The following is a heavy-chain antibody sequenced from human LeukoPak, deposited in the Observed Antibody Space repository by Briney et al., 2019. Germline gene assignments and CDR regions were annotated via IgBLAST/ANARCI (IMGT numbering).Heavy chain of an antibody. CDR3: GKNRYSGSLSPFDI. J-gene: IGHJ3*02. V-gene: IGHV3-23*01. CDR1: KFAFSSYA. CDR2: ISGGGGNT. D-gene: IGHD1-26*01. Sequence: GGSLRLSCAASKFAFSSYAMSWVRQAPGKGLEWVSAISGGGGNTYYADSVKGRFTISRDNSKNTLYLQMNSLRAEDTAVYYCGKNRYSGSLSPFDIWGQGTMVTASS.